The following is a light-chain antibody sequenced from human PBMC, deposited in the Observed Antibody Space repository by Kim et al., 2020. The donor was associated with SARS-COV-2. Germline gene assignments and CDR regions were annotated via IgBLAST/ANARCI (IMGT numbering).Light chain of an antibody. V-gene: IGLV3-1*01. CDR3: QAWDSSVV. CDR1: KLGDKY. Sequence: SVSPGQTASITCSGDKLGDKYACWYQQKPGQSPVLVIYQDSKRPPGIPERFSGYNSGNTATLTISGTQAMDEADYYCQAWDSSVVFGGGTQLTVL. J-gene: IGLJ2*01. CDR2: QDS.